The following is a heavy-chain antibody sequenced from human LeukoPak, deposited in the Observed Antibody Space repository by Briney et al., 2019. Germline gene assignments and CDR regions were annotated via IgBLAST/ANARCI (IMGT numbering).Heavy chain of an antibody. CDR2: INPNSGGT. Sequence: ASVKVSCKASGYTFIDYYMHWVRQAPGQRLEWMGWINPNSGGTNYAQKFQGRVIMTRDTSISTAYMELSRLRSDDTAVYYCARDRTHTALLDYWGQGTLVTVSS. D-gene: IGHD5-18*01. J-gene: IGHJ4*02. V-gene: IGHV1-2*02. CDR1: GYTFIDYY. CDR3: ARDRTHTALLDY.